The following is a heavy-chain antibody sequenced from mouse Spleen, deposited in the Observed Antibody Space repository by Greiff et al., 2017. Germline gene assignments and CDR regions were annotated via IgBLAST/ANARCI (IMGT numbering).Heavy chain of an antibody. CDR3: ARRDGNYVGWFAY. V-gene: IGHV5-6-5*01. Sequence: DVMLVESGGGLVKPGGSLKLSCAASGFTFSSYAMSWVRQTPEKRLEWVASISSGGSTYYPDSVKGRFTISRDNARNILYLQMSSLRSEDTAMYYCARRDGNYVGWFAYWGQGTLVTVSA. CDR2: ISSGGST. D-gene: IGHD2-1*01. J-gene: IGHJ3*01. CDR1: GFTFSSYA.